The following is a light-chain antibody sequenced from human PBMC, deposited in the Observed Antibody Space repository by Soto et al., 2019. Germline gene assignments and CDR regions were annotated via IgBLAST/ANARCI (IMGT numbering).Light chain of an antibody. CDR2: GAS. V-gene: IGKV3-15*01. CDR3: QQYNHWTSIT. Sequence: EIVMTQSPATLSVSPGERAILSCSASQSIRTNVAWYQQRPGQAPRLLIYGASTRATDIPARFSGSGSGTEFTLTISSLQSVDFAIYYCQQYNHWTSITFGQGTRLEF. CDR1: QSIRTN. J-gene: IGKJ5*01.